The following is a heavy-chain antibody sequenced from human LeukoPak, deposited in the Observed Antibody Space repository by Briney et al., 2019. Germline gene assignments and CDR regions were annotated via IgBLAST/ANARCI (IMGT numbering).Heavy chain of an antibody. V-gene: IGHV4-38-2*02. Sequence: SETLSLTCTVSGYSISSGYYWGWIRQPPGKGLEWIANVYHNGNTFYNPSLKSRVTISVDTSNNQFSLTLTSVTAADTAVYFCARETSRIIYYWGQGTQVTVSS. CDR3: ARETSRIIYY. CDR1: GYSISSGYY. CDR2: VYHNGNT. J-gene: IGHJ4*02.